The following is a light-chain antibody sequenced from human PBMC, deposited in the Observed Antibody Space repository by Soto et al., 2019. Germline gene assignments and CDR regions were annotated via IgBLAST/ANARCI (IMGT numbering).Light chain of an antibody. CDR2: DAS. V-gene: IGKV3-11*01. CDR1: QSVSSN. Sequence: EIVMAQSPAALSVSPGERATRSCTASQSVSSNLVWYQQKPGQAPRLLIYDASNRATGIPARFSGSGSGTDFTLTISSLEAEDFAVCYCQQRSNRPLTFGGGTKVDIK. CDR3: QQRSNRPLT. J-gene: IGKJ4*01.